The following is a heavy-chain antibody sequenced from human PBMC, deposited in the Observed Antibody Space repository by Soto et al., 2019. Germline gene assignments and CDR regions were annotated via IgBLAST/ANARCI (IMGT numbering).Heavy chain of an antibody. CDR3: ARGVLH. CDR1: GGSISSGGYY. Sequence: QVQLQESGPGLVKPSQTLSLTCTVSGGSISSGGYYWSWIRQHPGTGLEWIGYISYSGSTYYNPSLKSRVTKSVDTSKNQFSLIRNSVTAAAPAVSYCARGVLHWGQGTLVTVSS. V-gene: IGHV4-31*03. J-gene: IGHJ4*01. CDR2: ISYSGST.